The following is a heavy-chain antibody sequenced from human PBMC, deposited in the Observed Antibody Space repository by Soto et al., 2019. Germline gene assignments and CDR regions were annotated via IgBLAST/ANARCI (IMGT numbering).Heavy chain of an antibody. CDR1: GGSFSDYY. D-gene: IGHD4-17*01. J-gene: IGHJ4*02. CDR2: INHSGSI. CDR3: ARGTTVVPPSFDY. V-gene: IGHV4-34*01. Sequence: SETLSLTCAVYGGSFSDYYWTWVRQPPGKGLEWIGEINHSGSINYNPSLESRLTISVDTSKNQFSLNLRSVTAADTAVYYCARGTTVVPPSFDYWGQAPLVTVSS.